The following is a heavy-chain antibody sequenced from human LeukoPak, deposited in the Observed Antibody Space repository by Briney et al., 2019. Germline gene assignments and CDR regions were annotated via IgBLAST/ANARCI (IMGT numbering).Heavy chain of an antibody. V-gene: IGHV1-18*01. Sequence: ASVKVSCKAPGYTFTSYGISWVRQAPGQGLEWMGWISAYNGNTNYAQKLQGRVTMTTDTSTSTAYMELRSLRSDDTAVYYCARGDSSGWYSYYYYGMDVWGQGTTVTVSS. CDR3: ARGDSSGWYSYYYYGMDV. J-gene: IGHJ6*02. CDR2: ISAYNGNT. CDR1: GYTFTSYG. D-gene: IGHD6-19*01.